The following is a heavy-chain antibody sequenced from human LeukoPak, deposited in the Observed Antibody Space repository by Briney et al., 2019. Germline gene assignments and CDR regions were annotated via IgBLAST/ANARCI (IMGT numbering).Heavy chain of an antibody. CDR2: IYSDGRTT. V-gene: IGHV3-74*01. Sequence: GGSLRLSCAASGFTFSNYWMHWVRQAPGKGLVWVSRIYSDGRTTDYADSVRGRFTISRDNAKNMLYLQMSGLNAEDTAVYYCVRETFIAMVGSHALDIWGQGTMVTVSS. D-gene: IGHD6-19*01. J-gene: IGHJ3*02. CDR3: VRETFIAMVGSHALDI. CDR1: GFTFSNYW.